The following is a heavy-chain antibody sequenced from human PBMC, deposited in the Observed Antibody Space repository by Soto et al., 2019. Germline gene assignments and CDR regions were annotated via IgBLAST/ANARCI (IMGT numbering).Heavy chain of an antibody. V-gene: IGHV3-9*01. CDR2: ISYYSGSI. D-gene: IGHD2-15*01. CDR1: GFRFDDYG. Sequence: EVQLVESGGGLVQPGRSLRLSCAASGFRFDDYGMHWVRQVPGKGLEWVSGISYYSGSIGYADSVKGRFTISRDNAKISLFLQMTSLRAEDTALYYCAKSMGGTANGMDVWGQGTTVTFSS. J-gene: IGHJ6*02. CDR3: AKSMGGTANGMDV.